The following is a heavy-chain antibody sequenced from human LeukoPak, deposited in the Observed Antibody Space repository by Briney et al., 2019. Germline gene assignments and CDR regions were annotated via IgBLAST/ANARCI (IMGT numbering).Heavy chain of an antibody. V-gene: IGHV1-58*02. CDR1: GFTFTNSA. Sequence: GASVKVSCKASGFTFTNSAMQWVRQARGQRLEWIGWIVVGGGNTNYAQKFQERVTITRDMSSSTAYMELSSLRSEDTAVYYCAADDLTRGYWGQGTLVTVSS. CDR3: AADDLTRGY. CDR2: IVVGGGNT. J-gene: IGHJ4*02.